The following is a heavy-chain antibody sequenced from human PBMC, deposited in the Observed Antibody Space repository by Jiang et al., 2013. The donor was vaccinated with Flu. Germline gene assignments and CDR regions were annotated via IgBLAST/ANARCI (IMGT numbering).Heavy chain of an antibody. D-gene: IGHD6-19*01. CDR2: IYYSGST. CDR3: ARHGQDILAVAGIRLSDYYYGMDV. CDR1: GGSISSYY. V-gene: IGHV4-59*08. Sequence: LLKPSETLSLTCTVSGGSISSYYWSWIRQPPGKGLEWIGYIYYSGSTNYNPSLKSRVTISVDTSKNQFSLKLSSVTAADTAVYYCARHGQDILAVAGIRLSDYYYGMDVWGQGTTVTVSS. J-gene: IGHJ6*02.